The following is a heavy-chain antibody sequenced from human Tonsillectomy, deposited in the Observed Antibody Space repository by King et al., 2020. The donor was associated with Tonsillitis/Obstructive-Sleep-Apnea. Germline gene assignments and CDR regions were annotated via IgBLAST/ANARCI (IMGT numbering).Heavy chain of an antibody. Sequence: VQLVESGAEVRKPGASVKVSCKASGYTFTGYYIHRVRQAPGLGLEWMGWINPNTGATDYAQKFQGRVVMTRDTSISTVYMELSRLRSDDTAVYYCARDVPSMIFGPGDAFDIWGQGTLVTVSS. D-gene: IGHD3/OR15-3a*01. CDR1: GYTFTGYY. J-gene: IGHJ3*02. CDR2: INPNTGAT. CDR3: ARDVPSMIFGPGDAFDI. V-gene: IGHV1-2*02.